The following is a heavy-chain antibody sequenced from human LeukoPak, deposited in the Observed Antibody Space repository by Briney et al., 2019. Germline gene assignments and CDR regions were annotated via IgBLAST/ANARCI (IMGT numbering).Heavy chain of an antibody. CDR2: ISGYNGNT. CDR3: ARDYYYGSGSYSGPDTDY. V-gene: IGHV1-18*01. CDR1: GYTFTTYG. Sequence: ASVKVSCKASGYTFTTYGISWVRQAPGQGLEWMGWISGYNGNTNYALMFQGRVTMTTDTSTSTAYMELRSLRSDDTAVYYCARDYYYGSGSYSGPDTDYWGQGTLVTVSS. J-gene: IGHJ4*02. D-gene: IGHD3-10*01.